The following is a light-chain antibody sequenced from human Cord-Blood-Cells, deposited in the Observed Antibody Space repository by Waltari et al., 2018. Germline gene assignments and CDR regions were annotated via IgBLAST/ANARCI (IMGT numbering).Light chain of an antibody. V-gene: IGLV2-14*01. Sequence: QSALTQPASVSGAPGQSITIPCPGTRRYVGGYNQASGYQQHPGKDPKLMIYEVSNRPSGVANRFSGSKSGNTASLTISGLQAEDEADYYCSSYTSSSTHVFGTGTKVTVL. CDR1: RRYVGGYNQ. CDR3: SSYTSSSTHV. J-gene: IGLJ1*01. CDR2: EVS.